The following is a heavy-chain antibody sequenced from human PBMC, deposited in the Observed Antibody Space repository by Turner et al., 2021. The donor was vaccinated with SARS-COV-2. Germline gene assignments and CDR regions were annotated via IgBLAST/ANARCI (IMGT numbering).Heavy chain of an antibody. V-gene: IGHV1-2*02. D-gene: IGHD1-26*01. CDR2: INTNNGVT. Sequence: QVQLVQSGAEVQKPGASGKVACTASGYTFTALYIPWVRQAPGLGSEWMGYINTNNGVTHYGKKFQGRVTMTRDTSIDTAYVDVISLDSDETAVYYCARDGKWEPLDYWGQGTLVTVSS. CDR1: GYTFTALY. J-gene: IGHJ4*02. CDR3: ARDGKWEPLDY.